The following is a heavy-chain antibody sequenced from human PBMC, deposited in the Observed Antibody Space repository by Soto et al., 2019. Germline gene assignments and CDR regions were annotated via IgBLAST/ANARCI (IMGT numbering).Heavy chain of an antibody. V-gene: IGHV1-69*13. Sequence: SVKVSCKASGGTFSSYAISWVRQAPGQGLEWMGGIIPIFGTANYAQKFQGRVTITADESTSTAYMELSGLRSEDTAVYYCARDLTILTMVRGVTYYYYYGMDVWGQGTTVTVSS. CDR2: IIPIFGTA. D-gene: IGHD3-10*01. CDR3: ARDLTILTMVRGVTYYYYYGMDV. J-gene: IGHJ6*02. CDR1: GGTFSSYA.